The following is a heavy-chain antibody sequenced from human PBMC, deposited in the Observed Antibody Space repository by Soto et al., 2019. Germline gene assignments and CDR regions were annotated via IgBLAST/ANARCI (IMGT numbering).Heavy chain of an antibody. J-gene: IGHJ6*02. CDR3: ARVSGSYYYGMDV. CDR1: GESFRGYI. CDR2: INHSGSA. V-gene: IGHV4-34*01. Sequence: SQTLSHTYAVVGESFRGYIWICISQTPGKGLQWIGQINHSGSAYYNPSLKSRVTISVDKSKNQFSLKLSSVTAADTAVYYCARVSGSYYYGMDVWGQGTTVTVSS. D-gene: IGHD1-26*01.